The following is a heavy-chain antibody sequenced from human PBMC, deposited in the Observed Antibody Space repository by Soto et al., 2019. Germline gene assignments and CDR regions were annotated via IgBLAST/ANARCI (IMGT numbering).Heavy chain of an antibody. J-gene: IGHJ4*02. V-gene: IGHV4-39*01. CDR3: ARRTVNIRTFYSGLTTHCFDY. CDR2: IYYSGST. CDR1: GDSLSSSDYY. Sequence: SETLSLTCAVSGDSLSSSDYYGGWIRQPPGKGLEWIGSIYYSGSTYYNPSLQSRVAISVDTSKNQFSLKLKSVTAADTAIYYCARRTVNIRTFYSGLTTHCFDYWGQGAPVTVSS. D-gene: IGHD6-19*01.